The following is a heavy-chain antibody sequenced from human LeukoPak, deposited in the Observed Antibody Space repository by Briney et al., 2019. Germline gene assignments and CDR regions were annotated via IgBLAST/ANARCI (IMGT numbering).Heavy chain of an antibody. J-gene: IGHJ4*02. D-gene: IGHD3-10*01. CDR2: IYTTGSTDST. V-gene: IGHV4-4*07. CDR1: GGSISSSY. CDR3: AGFGAGSYY. Sequence: PSETLSLTCTVSGGSISSSYCSWIRQPAGKGLEWIGRIYTTGSTDSTDFNPSLKSRVTMSVDTSKTQFSLKLGSVTAADTAVYYCAGFGAGSYYWGQGTLVTVSS.